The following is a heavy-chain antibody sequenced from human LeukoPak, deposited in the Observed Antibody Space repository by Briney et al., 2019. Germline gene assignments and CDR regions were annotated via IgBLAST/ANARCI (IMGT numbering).Heavy chain of an antibody. V-gene: IGHV1-18*01. CDR3: ARDPDYYGSGSYYNDDY. Sequence: ASVKVSCKASGYTFTSYGISWVRQAPGQGLEWMGWISAYHGNTNYAQNLQGRVTMTTDTSTSTAYMELSRLRSDDTAVYYCARDPDYYGSGSYYNDDYWGQGTLVTVSS. J-gene: IGHJ4*02. CDR1: GYTFTSYG. D-gene: IGHD3-10*01. CDR2: ISAYHGNT.